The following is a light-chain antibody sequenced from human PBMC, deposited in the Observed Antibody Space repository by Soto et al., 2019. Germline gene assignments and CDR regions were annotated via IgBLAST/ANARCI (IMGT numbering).Light chain of an antibody. CDR1: SRDVGAYNY. V-gene: IGLV2-11*01. CDR2: DVT. CDR3: CSYAAGDSFK. Sequence: QSVLTQPRSVSGSPGQSVTISCTGTSRDVGAYNYGSWHQQHPGKAPKLVIYDVTQRPSGVPDPFSASKSGITASLTISGVQAEDEADYYCCSYAAGDSFKFGGGTKVTVL. J-gene: IGLJ2*01.